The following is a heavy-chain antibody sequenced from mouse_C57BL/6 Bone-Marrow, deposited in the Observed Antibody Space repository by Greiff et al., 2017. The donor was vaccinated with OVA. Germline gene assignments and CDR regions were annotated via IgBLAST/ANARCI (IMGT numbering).Heavy chain of an antibody. V-gene: IGHV5-16*01. D-gene: IGHD2-1*01. J-gene: IGHJ2*01. CDR2: LNYDGSST. CDR1: GFTFSDYY. Sequence: EVHLVESEGGLVQPGSSMKLSCTASGFTFSDYYMAWVRQVPEKGLEWVANLNYDGSSTYYLDSLKSRFIISRDNAKNILYLQMSSLKSEDTATYYCARKGNGNYFFDYWGQGTTLTVSS. CDR3: ARKGNGNYFFDY.